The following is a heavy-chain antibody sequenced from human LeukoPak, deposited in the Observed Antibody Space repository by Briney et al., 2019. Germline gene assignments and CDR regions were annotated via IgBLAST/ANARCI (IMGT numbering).Heavy chain of an antibody. CDR2: MNPNSGNT. V-gene: IGHV1-8*03. D-gene: IGHD2-15*01. Sequence: ASVKVSCKASGYTFTSYDINWVRQATGQGLEWMGWMNPNSGNTGHAQKFQGRVSITRNTSISTAYMELSSLRSEDTAVYYCARGFVVVAGGYYYMDVWGKGTTVTVSS. CDR1: GYTFTSYD. CDR3: ARGFVVVAGGYYYMDV. J-gene: IGHJ6*03.